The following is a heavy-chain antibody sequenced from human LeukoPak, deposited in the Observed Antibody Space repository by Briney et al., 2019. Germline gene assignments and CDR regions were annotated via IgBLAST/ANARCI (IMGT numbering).Heavy chain of an antibody. CDR2: IRYDGSNK. Sequence: GGSLRLSCEASGFTFSSYGMHWVRQAPGKGLEWVAFIRYDGSNKYYADSVKGRFTISRDNSKNTLYLQLNSLRSEDTAVYSCARDTSIVVPAGYMDVWGKGTTVTVSS. D-gene: IGHD3-22*01. CDR3: ARDTSIVVPAGYMDV. J-gene: IGHJ6*03. CDR1: GFTFSSYG. V-gene: IGHV3-30*02.